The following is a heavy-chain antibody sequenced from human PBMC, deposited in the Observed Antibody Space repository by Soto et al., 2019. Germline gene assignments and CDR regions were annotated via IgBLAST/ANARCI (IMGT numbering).Heavy chain of an antibody. J-gene: IGHJ4*02. V-gene: IGHV1-46*01. CDR2: VRPSGGNT. CDR3: ARDGSAWDFDY. D-gene: IGHD6-19*01. CDR1: GYTFTTYF. Sequence: QVQLVQSGAEMKKPGASVKVSCKASGYTFTTYFIHWVRQAPGQGLEWMGIVRPSGGNTAYAHRFQGRLTMTRDTSTSTVYMELSSLRSDDTAVYYCARDGSAWDFDYWGQGTLVTVSS.